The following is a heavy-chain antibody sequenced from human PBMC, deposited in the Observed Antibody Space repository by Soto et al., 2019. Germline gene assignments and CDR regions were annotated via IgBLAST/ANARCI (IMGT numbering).Heavy chain of an antibody. D-gene: IGHD2-2*01. CDR1: GGSISSSSYY. CDR3: AREYQLTDSYYYYYMDV. J-gene: IGHJ6*03. CDR2: IYYSGST. Sequence: QLQLQESGPGLVKPSETLSLTCTVSGGSISSSSYYWGWIRQPPGKGLEWIGSIYYSGSTYYNPSLKSRVTISVDTSKNQFSLKLSSVTAADTAVYYCAREYQLTDSYYYYYMDVWGKGTTVTVSS. V-gene: IGHV4-39*01.